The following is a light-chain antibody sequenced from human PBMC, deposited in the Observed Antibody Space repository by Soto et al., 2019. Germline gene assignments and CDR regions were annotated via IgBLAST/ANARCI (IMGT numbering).Light chain of an antibody. Sequence: EIVLTHSPGTLSLSPGERATLSFRASQTITNNYLAWYQQKPGQAPRLVIYDASSRATGIPDRFSGSGSGTEFTLTISSLQSEDFAVYYCQQYNEWPQITFGQGTRLENK. J-gene: IGKJ5*01. CDR3: QQYNEWPQIT. CDR2: DAS. V-gene: IGKV3-20*01. CDR1: QTITNNY.